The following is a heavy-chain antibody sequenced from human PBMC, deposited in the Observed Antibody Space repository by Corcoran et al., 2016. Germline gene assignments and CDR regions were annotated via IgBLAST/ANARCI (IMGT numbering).Heavy chain of an antibody. J-gene: IGHJ3*02. V-gene: IGHV4-59*01. CDR1: GGSISSYY. Sequence: QVQLQESGPGLVKPSETLSLTCTVSGGSISSYYWSWIRQPPGKGLEWIGYIYYSGSTNYNPSLKSRVTISVDTSKNQFSLKLSSVTAADTAVYYCARVRGGSYWVHAFDIWGQGTMVTVSS. CDR2: IYYSGST. CDR3: ARVRGGSYWVHAFDI. D-gene: IGHD1-26*01.